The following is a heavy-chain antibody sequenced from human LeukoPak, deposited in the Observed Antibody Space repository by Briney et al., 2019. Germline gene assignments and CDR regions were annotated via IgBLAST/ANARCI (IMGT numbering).Heavy chain of an antibody. J-gene: IGHJ5*02. Sequence: SETLSLTCTVCGGSISSHYWSWIRQPPGKGLEWIGYIYYSGSTNYNPSLKSRVTISVDTSKNQFSLKLSSVTAADTAVYYCAKVDDILTGYDNWFDPWGQGTLVTVSS. CDR2: IYYSGST. CDR3: AKVDDILTGYDNWFDP. CDR1: GGSISSHY. V-gene: IGHV4-59*11. D-gene: IGHD3-9*01.